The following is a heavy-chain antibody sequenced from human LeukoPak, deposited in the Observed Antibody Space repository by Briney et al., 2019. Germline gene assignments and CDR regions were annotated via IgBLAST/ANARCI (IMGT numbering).Heavy chain of an antibody. J-gene: IGHJ3*02. CDR1: GYKFTNYW. D-gene: IGHD2-21*02. Sequence: GESLKISCKGSGYKFTNYWIGWVRQMPGKGLEWMGIIYPGDSDTRYSPSFQGQVTISADKSISTAYLQWSSLKASDTAMYYCASLAYCGGDCYPDAFDIWGQGTMVTVSS. CDR3: ASLAYCGGDCYPDAFDI. V-gene: IGHV5-51*01. CDR2: IYPGDSDT.